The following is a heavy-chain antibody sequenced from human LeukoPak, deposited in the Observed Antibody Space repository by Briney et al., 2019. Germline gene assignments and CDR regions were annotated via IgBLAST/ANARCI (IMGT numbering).Heavy chain of an antibody. CDR1: GYTLTELS. J-gene: IGHJ1*01. CDR2: FDPEDGET. Sequence: ASVKVSCKVSGYTLTELSMHWVRQAPGKGLEWMGGFDPEDGETIYAQKFQGRVTMTRDTSTSTVYMELSSLRSEDTAVYYCARSGVGATKAEYFQHWGQGTLVTVSS. V-gene: IGHV1-24*01. D-gene: IGHD1-26*01. CDR3: ARSGVGATKAEYFQH.